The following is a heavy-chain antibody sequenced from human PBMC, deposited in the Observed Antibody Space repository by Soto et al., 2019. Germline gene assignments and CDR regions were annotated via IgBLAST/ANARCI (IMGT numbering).Heavy chain of an antibody. CDR3: ARRYGGSPRRGYFDY. D-gene: IGHD3-10*01. J-gene: IGHJ4*02. V-gene: IGHV4-4*02. CDR1: GGSISSSSW. Sequence: QVQLQESGPGLVKPSGTLSLTCAVSGGSISSSSWWNWVRQPPGKGLEWIGEIYHSGSTNYNPSLKSRVTVAVDKSKNHCSLKLTSVTAADTAGYYGARRYGGSPRRGYFDYWGQGTLVTVSS. CDR2: IYHSGST.